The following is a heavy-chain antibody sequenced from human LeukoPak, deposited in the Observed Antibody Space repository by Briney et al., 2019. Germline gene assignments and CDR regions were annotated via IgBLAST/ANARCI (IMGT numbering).Heavy chain of an antibody. CDR3: ARDSYDSSGYAFDI. J-gene: IGHJ3*02. V-gene: IGHV3-20*04. D-gene: IGHD3-22*01. Sequence: GGSLRLSCAASGFTFDDYGMSWVRQAPGKGLEWVSGINWNGGSTGYADSVKGRFTISRDNAKNSLYLQMNSLRAEDTALYYCARDSYDSSGYAFDIWGQGTMVTVSS. CDR1: GFTFDDYG. CDR2: INWNGGST.